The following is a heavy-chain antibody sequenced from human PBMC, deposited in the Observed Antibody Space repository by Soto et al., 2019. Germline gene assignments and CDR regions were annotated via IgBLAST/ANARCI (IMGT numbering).Heavy chain of an antibody. CDR3: VRDSACAFDF. V-gene: IGHV3-48*02. CDR2: MSTTNAI. CDR1: GFTFTTYN. J-gene: IGHJ4*02. Sequence: VHLVESGGGLVQPGGSLRLSCAASGFTFTTYNMNWVRQAPGKGLEWVSYMSTTNAIYYADSVRGRFTISRDNAKNLLDLQMNSLREEDTAVYYCVRDSACAFDFWVQGTLVTVS.